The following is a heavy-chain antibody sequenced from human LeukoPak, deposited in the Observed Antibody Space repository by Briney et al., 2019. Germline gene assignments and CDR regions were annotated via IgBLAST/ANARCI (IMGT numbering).Heavy chain of an antibody. CDR1: GFTFSSYG. CDR3: ARVQGHPPNGLDI. CDR2: IWYDGSNK. Sequence: GGSLRLSCEASGFTFSSYGMHWVRQAPGKGLEWVATIWYDGSNKFHADSVKGRFTISRDNSKNAPYLQMYSLRAEDTAVYYCARVQGHPPNGLDIWGQGTMVTVSS. D-gene: IGHD2-8*01. V-gene: IGHV3-33*01. J-gene: IGHJ3*02.